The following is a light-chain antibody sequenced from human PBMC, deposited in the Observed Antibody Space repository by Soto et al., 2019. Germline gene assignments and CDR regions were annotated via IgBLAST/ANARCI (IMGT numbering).Light chain of an antibody. J-gene: IGKJ1*01. CDR3: QQSYSTPWT. V-gene: IGKV1-39*01. CDR2: AAS. CDR1: QIISSY. Sequence: DIHMTQSPSSLAASLGDRVDITCRASQIISSYLNWYQQKPGKAPKLLTYAASSLQSGVPSRFSGSGSGTDFTLTISSLQPEDFATYYCQQSYSTPWTFGQGTKVDIK.